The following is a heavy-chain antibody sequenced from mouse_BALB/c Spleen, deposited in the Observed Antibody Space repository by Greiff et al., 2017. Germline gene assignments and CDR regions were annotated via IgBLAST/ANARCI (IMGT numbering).Heavy chain of an antibody. V-gene: IGHV1-12*01. CDR1: GYTFTSYN. D-gene: IGHD2-1*01. CDR3: ARGGGNYERFAY. Sequence: QVQLQQPGAELVKPGASVKMSCKASGYTFTSYNMHWVKQTPGQGLEWIGAIYPGNGDTSYNQKFKGKATLTADKSSSTAYMQLSSLTSEDSAVYYCARGGGNYERFAYWGQGTLVTVSA. CDR2: IYPGNGDT. J-gene: IGHJ3*01.